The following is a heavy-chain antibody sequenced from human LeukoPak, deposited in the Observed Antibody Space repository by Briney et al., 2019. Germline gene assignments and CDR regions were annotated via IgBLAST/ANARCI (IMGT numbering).Heavy chain of an antibody. V-gene: IGHV3-7*04. CDR3: ARGAGDY. Sequence: GGSLRLSCAASGLTFSGYWMNWVRQAPGKGLEWVASKKPVGSEKYYVDSVKGRFTISRDNAKKSLYLQMTRLRDEDTAVDYCARGAGDYSGQGTLVTVSS. CDR1: GLTFSGYW. CDR2: KKPVGSEK. J-gene: IGHJ4*02.